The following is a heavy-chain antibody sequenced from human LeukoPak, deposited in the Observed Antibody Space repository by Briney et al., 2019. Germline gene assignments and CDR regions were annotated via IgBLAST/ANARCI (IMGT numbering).Heavy chain of an antibody. J-gene: IGHJ4*02. CDR2: VSYSGNT. CDR3: ARQFYTSMSPFDY. CDR1: GGSIGTSY. V-gene: IGHV4-59*08. D-gene: IGHD5-18*01. Sequence: PSETLSLTCTVSGGSIGTSYWSWIRQPPGKGLEWIGYVSYSGNTNYNPSLKSRVTVSVDSSKNQFSLKLSSVTAADTAVYYCARQFYTSMSPFDYWGQGTLVTVSS.